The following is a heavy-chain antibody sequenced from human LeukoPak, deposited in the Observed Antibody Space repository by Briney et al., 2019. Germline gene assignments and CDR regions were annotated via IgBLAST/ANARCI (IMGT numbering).Heavy chain of an antibody. CDR2: IYTSGST. D-gene: IGHD2-8*01. V-gene: IGHV4-4*07. CDR3: ARDPANLPVPHFDL. Sequence: SETLSLSCTVSGGSISSYYWSWIRQPAGKGLEWIGRIYTSGSTNYNPSLKSRVTMSVDTSKNQFSLKLSSVTAADTAVYYCARDPANLPVPHFDLWGRGTLVTVSS. CDR1: GGSISSYY. J-gene: IGHJ2*01.